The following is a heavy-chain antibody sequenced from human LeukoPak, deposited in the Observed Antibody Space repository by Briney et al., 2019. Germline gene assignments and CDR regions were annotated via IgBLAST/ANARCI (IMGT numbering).Heavy chain of an antibody. V-gene: IGHV3-33*01. D-gene: IGHD1-1*01. CDR3: ARDWETNGMDV. CDR1: GFTFSSYG. CDR2: IWYDGSNK. Sequence: GGSLRLSCAASGFTFSSYGMHWVRQAPGKGLEWVAVIWYDGSNKYYADSVKGRFTISRDNSKNTLYLQMNSLRAEDTAVYYCARDWETNGMDVWGQGTTVTVSS. J-gene: IGHJ6*02.